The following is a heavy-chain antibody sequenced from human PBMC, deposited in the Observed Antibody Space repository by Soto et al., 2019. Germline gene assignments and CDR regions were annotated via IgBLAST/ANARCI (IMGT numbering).Heavy chain of an antibody. CDR2: IYSGGST. V-gene: IGHV3-53*04. CDR3: ARGGAAAGDYYYYYMDV. Sequence: GGSLRLSCAASGFTVSSNYMSWVRQAPGKGPEWVSVIYSGGSTYYADSVKGRFTISRHNSKNTLYLQMNSLRAEDTAVYYCARGGAAAGDYYYYYMDVWGKGTTVTVSS. J-gene: IGHJ6*03. CDR1: GFTVSSNY. D-gene: IGHD6-13*01.